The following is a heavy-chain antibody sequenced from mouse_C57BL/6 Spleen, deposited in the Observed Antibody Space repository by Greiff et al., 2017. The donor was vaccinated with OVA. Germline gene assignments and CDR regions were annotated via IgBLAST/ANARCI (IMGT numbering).Heavy chain of an antibody. CDR3: AKGYDYGVPY. CDR2: IHPNSGST. CDR1: GYTFTSYW. V-gene: IGHV1-64*01. Sequence: QVQLQQPGAELVKPGASVKLSCKASGYTFTSYWMHWVKQRPGQGLEWIGMIHPNSGSTNYNEKFKSKATLTVDKSSSTASMQLSRLTSEDSAVYYCAKGYDYGVPYWGQGTLVTVSA. J-gene: IGHJ3*01. D-gene: IGHD2-4*01.